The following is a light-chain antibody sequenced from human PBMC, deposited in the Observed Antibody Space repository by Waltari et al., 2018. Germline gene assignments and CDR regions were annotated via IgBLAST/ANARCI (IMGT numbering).Light chain of an antibody. CDR2: DAS. CDR3: QKYGTLPAT. CDR1: QSVSRT. Sequence: EIVLTQSPGTLCLSPGERATLSCRASQSVSRTLAWYQQKPGQAPRLLIYDASTRATGIPDWFSGRGSGTDFSLTISRLEPEYFAVYYCQKYGTLPATFGQGTKVEIK. J-gene: IGKJ1*01. V-gene: IGKV3-20*01.